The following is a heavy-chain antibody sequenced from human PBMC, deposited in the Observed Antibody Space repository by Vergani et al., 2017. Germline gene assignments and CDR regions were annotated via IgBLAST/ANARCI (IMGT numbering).Heavy chain of an antibody. J-gene: IGHJ4*02. CDR3: ARDVLPWDGHYFEY. D-gene: IGHD1-26*01. CDR1: GFTFSSYG. V-gene: IGHV3-23*01. Sequence: ELQLMESGGGVVQPGGSLRLSCAASGFTFSSYGMYWVRQAPGKGLGWVSVISGCGGRAKYADSVKGRFTVSRDNSKNTLYLQLNRVRAEDTAVYYCARDVLPWDGHYFEYWGQGTLVTVSS. CDR2: ISGCGGRA.